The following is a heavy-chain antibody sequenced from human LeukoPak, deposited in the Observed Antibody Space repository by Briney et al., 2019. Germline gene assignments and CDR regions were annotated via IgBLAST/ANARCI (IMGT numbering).Heavy chain of an antibody. CDR2: IKQDGSKK. V-gene: IGHV3-7*03. CDR3: AKRPKHGATRVY. Sequence: PGGSLRLSCVASGFPFSSYWMTWVRQAPGKGLEWVANIKQDGSKKSYVDSVKGRFTISRDNSKNTLYLQMNSLRAEDTAVYYCAKRPKHGATRVYWGQGTLVTVSS. CDR1: GFPFSSYW. J-gene: IGHJ4*02. D-gene: IGHD1-26*01.